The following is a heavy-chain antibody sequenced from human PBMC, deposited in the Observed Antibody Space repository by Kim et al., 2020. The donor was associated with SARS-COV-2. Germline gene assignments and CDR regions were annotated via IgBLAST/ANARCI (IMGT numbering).Heavy chain of an antibody. J-gene: IGHJ3*02. V-gene: IGHV7-4-1*02. CDR2: INTNTGNP. CDR3: ARSQDIVVVVAATSAFDI. D-gene: IGHD2-15*01. CDR1: GYTFTSYI. Sequence: ASVKVSCKASGYTFTSYIMNWVRQAPGQGLEWMGWINTNTGNPMYAQGFTGRFVFSLDTSVSTAYLQISSLKAEDTAVYYCARSQDIVVVVAATSAFDIWCQGTMVTGSS.